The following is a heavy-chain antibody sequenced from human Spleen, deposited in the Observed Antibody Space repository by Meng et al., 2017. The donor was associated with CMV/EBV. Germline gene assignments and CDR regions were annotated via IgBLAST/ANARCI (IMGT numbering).Heavy chain of an antibody. V-gene: IGHV3-23*01. J-gene: IGHJ5*01. Sequence: LSFAASGFPFRSYVMSLVRQAPGKGLEGVSGISGSGGTTYYADSVKGRFTIARDNSKNMVYLQMNSLRGEDTAVYYCAKLGSGGFDSWGQGTLVTVSS. D-gene: IGHD3-10*01. CDR1: GFPFRSYV. CDR3: AKLGSGGFDS. CDR2: ISGSGGTT.